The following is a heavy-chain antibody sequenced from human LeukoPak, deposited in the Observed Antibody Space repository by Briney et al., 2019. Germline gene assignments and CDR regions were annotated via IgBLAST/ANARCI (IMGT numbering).Heavy chain of an antibody. CDR1: GYTFTGYY. Sequence: ASVKVSCKASGYTFTGYYMHWVRQAPGQGLEWMGWINPNSGGTNYAQEFQGRVTMTRDKSITTAYMELSRLRSDDTAVYYCAKLDLLGYWGQGTLVTVSS. D-gene: IGHD2-15*01. V-gene: IGHV1-2*02. J-gene: IGHJ4*02. CDR2: INPNSGGT. CDR3: AKLDLLGY.